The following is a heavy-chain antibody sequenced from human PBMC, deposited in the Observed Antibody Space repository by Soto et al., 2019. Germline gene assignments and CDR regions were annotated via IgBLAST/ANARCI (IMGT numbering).Heavy chain of an antibody. J-gene: IGHJ4*02. CDR1: GGSISSGGYF. CDR3: ARGVLY. Sequence: QVQLQESGPGLVKPSQTLSLTCTVSGGSISSGGYFWSWIRQPPGKGLEWIGNIFYSGTTYYNPSLKGRVTLSVDTSQNQFSLKLTSVTAADTAVYFCARGVLYWGQGTLVTVSS. D-gene: IGHD1-1*01. CDR2: IFYSGTT. V-gene: IGHV4-31*03.